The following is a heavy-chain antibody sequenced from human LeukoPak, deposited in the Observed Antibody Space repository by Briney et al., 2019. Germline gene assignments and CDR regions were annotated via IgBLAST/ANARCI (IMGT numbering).Heavy chain of an antibody. D-gene: IGHD3-3*01. Sequence: ASVKVSCKASGYTFTSYGISWVRQAPGQGLEWMGWISAYNGNTNYAQKLQGRVTMTTDTSTSTAYMELRSLRSDDTAVYYCANHYDFWSGLEYYYMDVWGKGTTVTVSS. J-gene: IGHJ6*03. CDR2: ISAYNGNT. CDR3: ANHYDFWSGLEYYYMDV. CDR1: GYTFTSYG. V-gene: IGHV1-18*01.